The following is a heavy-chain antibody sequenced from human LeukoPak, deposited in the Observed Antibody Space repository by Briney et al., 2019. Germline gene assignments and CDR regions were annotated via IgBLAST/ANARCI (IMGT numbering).Heavy chain of an antibody. Sequence: SETLSLTCTVSGGSIGNYYWSWIRQPPGKGLEWVGYIHYSGSTNYSPSLKSRVTISVDTSKNQFSLRLRSVTAADTALYYCSRQAYYATNYFDYWGQGTLVTVSS. D-gene: IGHD3-10*01. J-gene: IGHJ4*02. CDR3: SRQAYYATNYFDY. CDR1: GGSIGNYY. V-gene: IGHV4-59*08. CDR2: IHYSGST.